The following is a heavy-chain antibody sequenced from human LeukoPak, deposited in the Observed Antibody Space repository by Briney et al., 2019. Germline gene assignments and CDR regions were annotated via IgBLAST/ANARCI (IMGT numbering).Heavy chain of an antibody. Sequence: GGSLRLSCAASGFTFSSYSMNWVRQAPGKGLEWVSYISSSSSTIYYADSVKGRFTTSRDNAKKSLYLQMNSLRADDTAVYYCARGGPRERRAGSNPFDYWGQGTLFTVSS. CDR3: ARGGPRERRAGSNPFDY. D-gene: IGHD5-24*01. CDR2: ISSSSSTI. J-gene: IGHJ4*02. CDR1: GFTFSSYS. V-gene: IGHV3-48*04.